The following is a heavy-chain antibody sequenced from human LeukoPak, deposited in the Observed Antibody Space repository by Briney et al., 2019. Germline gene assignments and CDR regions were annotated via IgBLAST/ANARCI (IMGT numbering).Heavy chain of an antibody. CDR1: GFTFSSYW. J-gene: IGHJ4*02. V-gene: IGHV3-7*01. CDR2: IKQDGSEK. D-gene: IGHD3-3*01. Sequence: GGSLRLSCAASGFTFSSYWMSWVRQAPGKGLEWVANIKQDGSEKYYVDSVKGRFTISRDNAKNSLYLQMNSLRAEDTAVYYCARDIQYYDFRSGYYISDYWGQGTLVTVSS. CDR3: ARDIQYYDFRSGYYISDY.